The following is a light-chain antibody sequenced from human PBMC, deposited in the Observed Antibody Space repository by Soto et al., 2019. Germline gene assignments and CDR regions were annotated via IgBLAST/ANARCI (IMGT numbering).Light chain of an antibody. Sequence: QPVLTQPPSASGTPGQRVTISCSGSSSNIGSNTVNWYQQLPGTAPKLLIYSNNQRPSGVPDRFSGSKSGTSASLAISGLQCEDEADYYCAAWDDSLVFVGGTKLTVL. CDR1: SSNIGSNT. CDR3: AAWDDSLV. V-gene: IGLV1-44*01. J-gene: IGLJ2*01. CDR2: SNN.